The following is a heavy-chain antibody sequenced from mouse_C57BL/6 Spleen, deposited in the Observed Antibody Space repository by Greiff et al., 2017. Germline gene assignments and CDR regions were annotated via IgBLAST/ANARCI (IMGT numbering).Heavy chain of an antibody. Sequence: DVHLVASGGDLVKPGGSLKLSCAASGFTFSSYGMSLVRQTPDKRLEWVATISSGGSYTYYPDSVKGRFTISRDNAKNTLYLQMSSLKSEDTAMYYCARHMDGSPFAYWGQGTLVTVSA. D-gene: IGHD2-3*01. CDR2: ISSGGSYT. V-gene: IGHV5-6*01. CDR1: GFTFSSYG. J-gene: IGHJ3*01. CDR3: ARHMDGSPFAY.